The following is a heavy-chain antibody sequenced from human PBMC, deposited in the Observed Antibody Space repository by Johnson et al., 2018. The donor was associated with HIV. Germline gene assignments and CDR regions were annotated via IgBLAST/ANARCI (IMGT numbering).Heavy chain of an antibody. D-gene: IGHD6-13*01. V-gene: IGHV3-11*04. Sequence: QVQLVESGGGLVQPGGSLRLSCAASGFTFSDYYMSWIRQAPGKGLEWVSYISGSGTNIYYADSVKGRFTISRDNAKKSLFLQMNSLRAEDTAVYYCAKDQWSSSWTNDAFDIWGQGTMVTVSS. CDR3: AKDQWSSSWTNDAFDI. CDR2: ISGSGTNI. CDR1: GFTFSDYY. J-gene: IGHJ3*02.